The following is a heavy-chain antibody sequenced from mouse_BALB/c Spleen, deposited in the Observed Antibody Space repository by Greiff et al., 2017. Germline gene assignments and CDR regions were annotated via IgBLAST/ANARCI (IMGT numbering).Heavy chain of an antibody. Sequence: LQQPGSELVRPGASVKLSCKASGYTFTSYWMHWVKQRPGQGLEWIGNIYPGSGSTNYDEKFKSKATLTVDTSSSTAYMQLSSLTSEDSAVYYCTRIGSYGSTTWAMDYWGQGTSVTVSS. D-gene: IGHD2-14*01. CDR3: TRIGSYGSTTWAMDY. CDR1: GYTFTSYW. J-gene: IGHJ4*01. CDR2: IYPGSGST. V-gene: IGHV1S22*01.